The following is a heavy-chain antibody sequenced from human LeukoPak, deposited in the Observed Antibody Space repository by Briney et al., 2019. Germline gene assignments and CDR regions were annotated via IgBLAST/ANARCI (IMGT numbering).Heavy chain of an antibody. D-gene: IGHD1-26*01. V-gene: IGHV4-59*01. Sequence: SETLSLTCTVSGGSISSYYWSWIRQPPGKGLEWIGYIYYSGSTSYNPSLKSRVTISVDTSKNQFSLKLSSVTAADTAVYYCARVRGSYYGGNYFDYWGQGTLVTVSS. CDR2: IYYSGST. CDR3: ARVRGSYYGGNYFDY. CDR1: GGSISSYY. J-gene: IGHJ4*02.